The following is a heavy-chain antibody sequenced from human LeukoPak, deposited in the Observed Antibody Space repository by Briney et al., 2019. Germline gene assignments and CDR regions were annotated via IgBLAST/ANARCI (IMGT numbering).Heavy chain of an antibody. Sequence: GGSLRPSCAASGFTFSNYAMAWVRQAPGKGLEWVSAISGSGGSTYYADSVKGRFTISRDNSKNTLYLQMNSLRAEDTAVYYCAKSGSGSYDYWGQGTLVTVSS. V-gene: IGHV3-23*01. J-gene: IGHJ4*02. CDR2: ISGSGGST. CDR3: AKSGSGSYDY. CDR1: GFTFSNYA. D-gene: IGHD3-10*01.